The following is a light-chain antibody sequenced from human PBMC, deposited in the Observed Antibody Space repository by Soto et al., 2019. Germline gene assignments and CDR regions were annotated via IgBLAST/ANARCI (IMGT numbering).Light chain of an antibody. CDR3: QQYGHSLWT. CDR2: AAS. J-gene: IGKJ1*01. Sequence: DIVLTQSPGTLSLSPGERASLSCRASQSVSSGHLAWYQQKPGQAPRLLIYAASSRATGIPDRFSGSGSGTDFTLSISRLEPEDYAVYYCQQYGHSLWTFGQGTKVDI. CDR1: QSVSSGH. V-gene: IGKV3-20*01.